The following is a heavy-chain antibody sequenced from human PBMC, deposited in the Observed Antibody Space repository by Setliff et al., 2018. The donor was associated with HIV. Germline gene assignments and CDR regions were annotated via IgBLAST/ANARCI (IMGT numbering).Heavy chain of an antibody. CDR1: GYTFTDYD. Sequence: ASVKVSCKASGYTFTDYDINWVRQASGQGLEWMGWMNPNSDITVYAQKFQGRVTMTGNPSIDTVYLELSSLTSEDTAVYYCTRTHPGSSYFDYWGQGTLVTVSS. CDR3: TRTHPGSSYFDY. CDR2: MNPNSDIT. J-gene: IGHJ4*02. V-gene: IGHV1-8*02. D-gene: IGHD3-10*01.